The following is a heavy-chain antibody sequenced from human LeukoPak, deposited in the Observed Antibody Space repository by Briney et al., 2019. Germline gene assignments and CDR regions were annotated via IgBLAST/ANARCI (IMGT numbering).Heavy chain of an antibody. D-gene: IGHD3-10*02. CDR2: ISSSGSTI. J-gene: IGHJ6*04. V-gene: IGHV3-48*03. CDR1: EFTFSRYW. Sequence: PGGSLRLSCAASEFTFSRYWMSWVRQAPGKGLEWVSYISSSGSTIYYADSVKGRFTISRDNAKNSLYLQMNSLRAEDTAVYYCAELGITMIGGVWGKGTTVTISS. CDR3: AELGITMIGGV.